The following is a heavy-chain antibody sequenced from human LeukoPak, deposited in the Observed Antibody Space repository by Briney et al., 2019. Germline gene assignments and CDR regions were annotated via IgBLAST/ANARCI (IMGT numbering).Heavy chain of an antibody. CDR3: ARDRGRQKWFRGFDP. V-gene: IGHV1-18*01. CDR2: ISTYDGNT. J-gene: IGHJ5*02. D-gene: IGHD3-10*01. Sequence: GASVKLSCKASGYTFTTYGINWVRQAPGQGLEWMGWISTYDGNTNYAEKLQGRVTMTTDTSTSTAYMELRSLRSDDTALYYCARDRGRQKWFRGFDPWGQGTLVTVSS. CDR1: GYTFTTYG.